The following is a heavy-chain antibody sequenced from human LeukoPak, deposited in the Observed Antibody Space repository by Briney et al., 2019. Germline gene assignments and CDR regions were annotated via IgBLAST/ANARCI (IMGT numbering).Heavy chain of an antibody. V-gene: IGHV1-8*01. J-gene: IGHJ4*02. CDR3: ATTRDRGGDCYPDY. CDR1: GYTFTSYD. Sequence: ASVKVSCKASGYTFTSYDINWVRQATGQGLEWMGWMNPNSGNTGYAQKFQGRVTMTRNTSISTAYMELSSLRSEDTAVYYCATTRDRGGDCYPDYWGQGTLVTVSS. D-gene: IGHD2-21*02. CDR2: MNPNSGNT.